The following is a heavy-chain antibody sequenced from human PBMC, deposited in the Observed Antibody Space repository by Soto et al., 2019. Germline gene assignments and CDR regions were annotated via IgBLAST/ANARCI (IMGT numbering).Heavy chain of an antibody. J-gene: IGHJ4*02. D-gene: IGHD2-2*01. V-gene: IGHV1-46*03. CDR3: ARDYPDIVVVPAAIGGDYYFDY. CDR2: INPSGGST. CDR1: GYTFTSYY. Sequence: ASVKVSCKASGYTFTSYYMHWVRQAPGQGLEWMGIINPSGGSTSYAQKFQGRVTMTRDTSTSTVYMELSSLRSEDTAVYYCARDYPDIVVVPAAIGGDYYFDYWGQGTLVTAPQ.